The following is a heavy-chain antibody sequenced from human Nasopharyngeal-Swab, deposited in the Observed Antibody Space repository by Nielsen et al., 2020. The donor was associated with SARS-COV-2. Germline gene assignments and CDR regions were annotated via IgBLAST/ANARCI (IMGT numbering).Heavy chain of an antibody. Sequence: SVTVPCKASPYTFTGYYMHWVRHAPVHGLEWMGWINPNSGGTNYAQKFQGWVTMTRNTSISNAYMELSKLRSDDTAVYYCARGGAAAGLELGVYWGQGTLVTVSS. D-gene: IGHD6-13*01. CDR1: PYTFTGYY. CDR2: INPNSGGT. V-gene: IGHV1-2*04. J-gene: IGHJ4*02. CDR3: ARGGAAAGLELGVY.